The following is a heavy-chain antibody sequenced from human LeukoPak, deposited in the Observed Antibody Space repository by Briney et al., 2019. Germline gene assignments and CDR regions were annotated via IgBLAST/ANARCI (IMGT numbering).Heavy chain of an antibody. CDR2: INPSGGST. CDR1: GYTFTSYY. J-gene: IGHJ4*02. D-gene: IGHD5-12*01. CDR3: ARVGYSGYGFDY. Sequence: ASVKVSCKASGYTFTSYYMHWVRQAPGQGLEWMGIINPSGGSTSYAQKFQGRVTMTRDTSTSTVYMELSSLRSEDTAVYHCARVGYSGYGFDYWGQGTLVTVSS. V-gene: IGHV1-46*01.